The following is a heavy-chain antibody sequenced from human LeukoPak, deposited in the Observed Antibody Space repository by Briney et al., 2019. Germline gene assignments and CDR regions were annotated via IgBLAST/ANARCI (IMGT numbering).Heavy chain of an antibody. D-gene: IGHD6-6*01. Sequence: GGSLRLSCAASGFTFSSYAMYWVRQAPGKGLEWVAVISYDGNNKYYADSVKGRFTISRDDSKNTLSLQMNSLRAEDTAVYYCARGAPERISSSTNYYFDYWGQGTLVTVSS. CDR2: ISYDGNNK. CDR3: ARGAPERISSSTNYYFDY. CDR1: GFTFSSYA. J-gene: IGHJ4*02. V-gene: IGHV3-30-3*01.